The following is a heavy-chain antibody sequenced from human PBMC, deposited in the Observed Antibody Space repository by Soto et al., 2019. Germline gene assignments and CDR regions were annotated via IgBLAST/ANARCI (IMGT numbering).Heavy chain of an antibody. CDR2: IYWDDDK. D-gene: IGHD3-22*01. CDR3: AHKGYDSSGFD. J-gene: IGHJ4*02. Sequence: QITLKESGPTLVKPTQTLTLTCTFSGFSLSTSGVGVGWIRQPPGKALEWLALIYWDDDKRYSPSLKSRLTXTXXTSKNQVVLTMTNMDPVDTATYYCAHKGYDSSGFDWGQGTLVTVSS. CDR1: GFSLSTSGVG. V-gene: IGHV2-5*02.